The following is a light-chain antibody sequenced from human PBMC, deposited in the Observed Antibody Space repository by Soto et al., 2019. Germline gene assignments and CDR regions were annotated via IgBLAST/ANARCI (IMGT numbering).Light chain of an antibody. CDR2: DAS. CDR1: QSVSNTY. J-gene: IGKJ3*01. V-gene: IGKV3-20*01. Sequence: EIVFTQSPGTLSLSPGERATLSCRASQSVSNTYLAWYQQKPGQAPRLLIYDASSRATGIPDRFSGSGSGTDLTLTISRLEPEDFAVYYCQQYGSSSGLLTFGPGTKVDIK. CDR3: QQYGSSSGLLT.